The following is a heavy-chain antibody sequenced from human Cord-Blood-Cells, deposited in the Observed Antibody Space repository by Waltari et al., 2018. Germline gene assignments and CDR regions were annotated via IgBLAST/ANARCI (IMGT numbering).Heavy chain of an antibody. CDR2: IKQDGSEK. J-gene: IGHJ4*02. Sequence: EVQLVESVGGLVQHGGSLTRSWAAAGFTLSSYWMSWVRQAPGKGLEWVANIKQDGSEKYYVDSVKGRFTISRDNAKNSLYLQMNSLRAEDTAVYYCVGRAAAGWGQGTLVTVSS. CDR1: GFTLSSYW. CDR3: VGRAAAG. V-gene: IGHV3-7*01. D-gene: IGHD6-13*01.